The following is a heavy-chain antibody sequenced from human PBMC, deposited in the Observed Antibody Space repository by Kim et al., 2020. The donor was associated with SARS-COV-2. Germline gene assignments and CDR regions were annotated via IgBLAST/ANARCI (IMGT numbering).Heavy chain of an antibody. D-gene: IGHD3-3*01. CDR3: ARVGYGGSGFVDY. J-gene: IGHJ4*02. V-gene: IGHV3-23*01. CDR1: GFTFNIYA. Sequence: GGSLRLYCAASGFTFNIYAMSWVRRAPGRGLEWVSGISDSGSDTYYGGSAKGRFTISRDNSKNTVSLQMTSLRDEDTAIYYCARVGYGGSGFVDYWGQGTLVTVSS. CDR2: ISDSGSDT.